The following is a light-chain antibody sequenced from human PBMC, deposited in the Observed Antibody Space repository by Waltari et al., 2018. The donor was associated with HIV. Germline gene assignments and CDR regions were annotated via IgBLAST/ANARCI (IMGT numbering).Light chain of an antibody. V-gene: IGLV2-14*01. CDR2: EVS. CDR1: SSDVGGYNY. Sequence: QSALTQPASVSGSPGQSITISCTGTSSDVGGYNYVSWYQQHPGKAPKLMIYEVSNRPSWVSNRFSGSKSGNTASLTISGLQAEDEADYDCSSYTSSSALYVVFGGGTKLTVL. CDR3: SSYTSSSALYVV. J-gene: IGLJ2*01.